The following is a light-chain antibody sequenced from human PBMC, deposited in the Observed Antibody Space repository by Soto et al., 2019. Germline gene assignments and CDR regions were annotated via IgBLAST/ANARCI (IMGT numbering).Light chain of an antibody. J-gene: IGKJ1*01. Sequence: DIQMTQSPSTLSASVGDRDTITCRASQSISSWLAWYQQKPGKAPKLLIYDASNLESGVPSRFSGGGSGTEFSLTISSLQPDDFATYYCQQYNYFWAFGQGTKVDI. V-gene: IGKV1-5*01. CDR3: QQYNYFWA. CDR1: QSISSW. CDR2: DAS.